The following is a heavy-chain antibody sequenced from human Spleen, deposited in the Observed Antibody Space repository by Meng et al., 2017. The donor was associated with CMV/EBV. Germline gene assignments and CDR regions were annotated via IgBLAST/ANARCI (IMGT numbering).Heavy chain of an antibody. J-gene: IGHJ4*02. V-gene: IGHV3-48*04. CDR3: AFYSSSSSHY. CDR1: GVTFSSDS. D-gene: IGHD6-6*01. Sequence: GESLKISCAASGVTFSSDSMNWVRQAPGKGLEWVSYISSSSSTISYADSVKGRFTISRDNAKNSLYLQMNSLRAEDTAVYYCAFYSSSSSHYWGQGTLVTVSS. CDR2: ISSSSSTI.